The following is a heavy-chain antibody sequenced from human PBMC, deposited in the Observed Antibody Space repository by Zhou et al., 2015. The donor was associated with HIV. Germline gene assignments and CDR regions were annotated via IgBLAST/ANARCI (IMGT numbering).Heavy chain of an antibody. J-gene: IGHJ5*02. D-gene: IGHD2-2*01. Sequence: QVQLVQSGAEVKKPGSSVKVSCKASGGTFSSYAISWVRQAPGQGLEWMGGIIPIFGTANYAQKFQGRVTITADESTSTAYMELSSLRSEDTAVYYCARDHRVVPAAIEGYWFDPWGQGTLVTVSS. V-gene: IGHV1-69*12. CDR1: GGTFSSYA. CDR2: IIPIFGTA. CDR3: ARDHRVVPAAIEGYWFDP.